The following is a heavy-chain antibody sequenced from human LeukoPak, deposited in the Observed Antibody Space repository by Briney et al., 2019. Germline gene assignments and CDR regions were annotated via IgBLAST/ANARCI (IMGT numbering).Heavy chain of an antibody. V-gene: IGHV3-33*01. J-gene: IGHJ4*02. CDR3: ARDRGDFWSGSDYYFDY. Sequence: PGGSLRLSCAASGFTFSSYGMPWVRQAPGKGLEWVAVIWYDGSNKYYADSVKGRFTISRDNSKNTLYLQMNSLRAEDTAVFYCARDRGDFWSGSDYYFDYWGQGTLVTVSS. CDR1: GFTFSSYG. D-gene: IGHD3-3*01. CDR2: IWYDGSNK.